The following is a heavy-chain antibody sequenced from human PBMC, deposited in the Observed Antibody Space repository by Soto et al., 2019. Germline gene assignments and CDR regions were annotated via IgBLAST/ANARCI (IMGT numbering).Heavy chain of an antibody. CDR2: IHYSGST. V-gene: IGHV4-31*03. CDR3: ARAWTATAGWANWFDR. J-gene: IGHJ5*02. D-gene: IGHD6-13*01. Sequence: QVQLQESGPGLVEPSQTLSLTCTVSGGSISGAGYYWSWIRQYSGRGLEWIGDIHYSGSTYYNQSLKSRAIISVATSKTQFFLNRSSVTAADTAVYYGARAWTATAGWANWFDRWGQGTLVTVSS. CDR1: GGSISGAGYY.